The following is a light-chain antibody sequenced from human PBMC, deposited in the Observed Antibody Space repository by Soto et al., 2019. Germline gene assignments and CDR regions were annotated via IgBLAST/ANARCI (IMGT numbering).Light chain of an antibody. Sequence: DIQMTQSPSSLSASVGDRVTITCRASQGISTYLNWYQQKPGKAPKLLIYAASSLQSGVPSRFSGSGSETYFTLTITSLQPEDFATYSCQHSTTWTFGQGTKVDNK. V-gene: IGKV1-39*01. CDR1: QGISTY. J-gene: IGKJ1*01. CDR2: AAS. CDR3: QHSTTWT.